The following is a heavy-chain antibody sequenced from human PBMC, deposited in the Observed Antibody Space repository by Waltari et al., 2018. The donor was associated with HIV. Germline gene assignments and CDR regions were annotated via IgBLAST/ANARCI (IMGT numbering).Heavy chain of an antibody. CDR2: ISGSGGST. CDR1: GFTFSSYA. Sequence: EVQLLESGGGLVQPGGSLRLSCAASGFTFSSYAMSWVRQAPGKGLEWVSAISGSGGSTYYADSVKGRFTISRDNSKNTLYLQMNSLRAEDTAVYYCAKGGGYSQGGRWGFDYWGQGTLVTVSS. D-gene: IGHD5-18*01. CDR3: AKGGGYSQGGRWGFDY. V-gene: IGHV3-23*01. J-gene: IGHJ4*02.